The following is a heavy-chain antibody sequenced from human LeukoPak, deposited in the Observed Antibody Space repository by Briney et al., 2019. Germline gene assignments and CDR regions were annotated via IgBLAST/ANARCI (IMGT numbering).Heavy chain of an antibody. CDR2: ISAYNGNT. V-gene: IGHV1-18*04. D-gene: IGHD3-9*01. Sequence: ASVKVSCKASGYTFTSYGISWVRQAPGQGLERVGWISAYNGNTNYAQKLQGRVTMTTDTSTNTAYMELRSLRSDDTAVYYCARGLRDFGWLLYVWGQGTLVTVSS. J-gene: IGHJ4*02. CDR1: GYTFTSYG. CDR3: ARGLRDFGWLLYV.